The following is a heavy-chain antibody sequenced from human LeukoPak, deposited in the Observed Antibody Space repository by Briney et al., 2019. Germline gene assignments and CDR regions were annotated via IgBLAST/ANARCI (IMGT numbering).Heavy chain of an antibody. CDR2: ILVGSGNT. Sequence: SVKVSFKASGFTFISSAVQWVRQARGQRLEWIGWILVGSGNTNYAQMFQERVTLTWDVSTSTAYMVLSSLRSEDTAIYYCASDPPYTSSSAWWGQGTPVTVSS. V-gene: IGHV1-58*01. CDR1: GFTFISSA. CDR3: ASDPPYTSSSAW. D-gene: IGHD2-2*01. J-gene: IGHJ4*02.